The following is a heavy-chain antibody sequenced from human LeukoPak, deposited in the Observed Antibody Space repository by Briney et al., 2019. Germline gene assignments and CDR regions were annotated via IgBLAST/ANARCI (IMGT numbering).Heavy chain of an antibody. J-gene: IGHJ4*02. CDR2: MNPNSGDT. CDR3: ARGPPRGYSYGYYFDY. D-gene: IGHD5-18*01. V-gene: IGHV1-8*01. Sequence: ASVTVSCKASGYTFTSYDINWVRQATGQGLEWMGWMNPNSGDTGYAQKFQGRVTMTRNTSISTAYMELSSLRSEDTAVYYCARGPPRGYSYGYYFDYWGQGTLVTVSS. CDR1: GYTFTSYD.